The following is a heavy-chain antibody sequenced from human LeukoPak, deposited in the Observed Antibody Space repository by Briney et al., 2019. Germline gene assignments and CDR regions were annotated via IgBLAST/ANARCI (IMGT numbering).Heavy chain of an antibody. V-gene: IGHV3-9*02. Sequence: PGGSLRLSCAASGVTSDDYAMHWVRQAPGQGLEWVAGISWNSGSIGYADSVKGRFTISRDNAKNSLYLQMNSLRAEDTALYYCAKLPAGYGDYLALGSRFDYWGQGNMVTVSS. CDR3: AKLPAGYGDYLALGSRFDY. CDR2: ISWNSGSI. J-gene: IGHJ4*02. CDR1: GVTSDDYA. D-gene: IGHD4-17*01.